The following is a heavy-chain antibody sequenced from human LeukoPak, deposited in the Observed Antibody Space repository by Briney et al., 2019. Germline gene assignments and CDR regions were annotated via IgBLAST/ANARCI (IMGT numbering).Heavy chain of an antibody. V-gene: IGHV3-21*01. CDR1: GFTFRSYS. D-gene: IGHD3-16*01. CDR3: ARRGEFYPDAFDI. Sequence: GGSLRLSCAASGFTFRSYSMNWVRQAPGKGLEWVSSISSSSSYIYYADSVKGRFTISRDNAKNSLYLQMNSLRAEDTAVYYCARRGEFYPDAFDIWGQGTMVTVSS. CDR2: ISSSSSYI. J-gene: IGHJ3*02.